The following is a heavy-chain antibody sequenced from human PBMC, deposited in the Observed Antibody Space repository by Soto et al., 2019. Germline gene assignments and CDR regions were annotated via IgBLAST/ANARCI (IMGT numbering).Heavy chain of an antibody. CDR3: ARVPGEWEQNTFTY. V-gene: IGHV4-4*02. CDR2: IYHSGST. CDR1: GGSISSSNW. Sequence: QVQLQESGPGLVKPSGTLSLTCAVSGGSISSSNWWRWVRKPPGKGLEWIGEIYHSGSTNYNPSLKSLVTISVDKSKNQFSLKLSSVTAADTAVYYCARVPGEWEQNTFTYWGQGTLVTVSS. J-gene: IGHJ4*02. D-gene: IGHD1-26*01.